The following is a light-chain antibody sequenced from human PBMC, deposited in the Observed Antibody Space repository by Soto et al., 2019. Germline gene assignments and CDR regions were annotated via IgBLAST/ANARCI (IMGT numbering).Light chain of an antibody. CDR1: SSDVGAYNY. V-gene: IGLV2-14*01. Sequence: QSALTQPASVSGSPGQSITLSCTGTSSDVGAYNYVSWYQQHPGKAPKLMIYEVTNRPSGVSTRFSGSKSSNTASLTISGLQAEDEAAYYCSSYTSSITRVFGGGTKLTVL. CDR2: EVT. J-gene: IGLJ2*01. CDR3: SSYTSSITRV.